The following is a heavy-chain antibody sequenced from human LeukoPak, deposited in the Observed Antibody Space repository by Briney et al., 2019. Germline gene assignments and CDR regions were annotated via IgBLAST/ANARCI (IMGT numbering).Heavy chain of an antibody. CDR2: INHSGST. Sequence: SETLSLTCAVYGGSFSGYYWSWIRQPPGKGLEWIGEINHSGSTNYNPSLKSRVTISVDTSKNQFSLKLSSVTAADTAVYYCASHLYDFWSGYYYWGQGTLVTVSS. CDR1: GGSFSGYY. D-gene: IGHD3-3*01. V-gene: IGHV4-34*01. CDR3: ASHLYDFWSGYYY. J-gene: IGHJ4*02.